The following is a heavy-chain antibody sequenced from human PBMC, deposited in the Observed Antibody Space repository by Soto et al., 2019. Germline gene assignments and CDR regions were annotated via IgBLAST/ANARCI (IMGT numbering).Heavy chain of an antibody. Sequence: EASVKVSCKTSGYSFTDYKLHWVRQAPGQGLEWMGWVDPNGGGSNSAQKFQGSVTITWDTSITTAYLDLTRLTTNDTATYFCATWVDYGDFEGFDFWGQGTLVTVSS. CDR2: VDPNGGGS. CDR1: GYSFTDYK. J-gene: IGHJ4*02. V-gene: IGHV1-2*04. D-gene: IGHD4-17*01. CDR3: ATWVDYGDFEGFDF.